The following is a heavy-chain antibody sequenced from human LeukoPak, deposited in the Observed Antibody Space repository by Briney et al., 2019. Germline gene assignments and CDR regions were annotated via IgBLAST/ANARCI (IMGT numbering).Heavy chain of an antibody. V-gene: IGHV1-2*02. D-gene: IGHD2-15*01. Sequence: RASVKVSCKASGYTFTGYYMHWVRQAPGQRLEWMGWINPNSGGTNYAQKFQGRVTMTRNTSISTAYMELSSLRSEDTAVYYCARAGGYCGRISCPYYFDYWGQGSLVAVSS. CDR2: INPNSGGT. CDR1: GYTFTGYY. J-gene: IGHJ4*02. CDR3: ARAGGYCGRISCPYYFDY.